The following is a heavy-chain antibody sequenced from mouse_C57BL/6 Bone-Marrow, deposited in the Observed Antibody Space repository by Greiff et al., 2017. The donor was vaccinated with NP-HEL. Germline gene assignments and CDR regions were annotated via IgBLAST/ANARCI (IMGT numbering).Heavy chain of an antibody. D-gene: IGHD1-1*01. CDR3: TSPITTVVAPYRDAMDY. CDR2: IDPENGDT. Sequence: EVKLVESGAELVRPGASVKLSCTASGFNIKDDYMHWVKQRPEQGLEWIGWIDPENGDTEYASKFQGKATITADTSSNTAYLQLSSLTSEDTAVYYCTSPITTVVAPYRDAMDYWGQGTSVTVSS. CDR1: GFNIKDDY. J-gene: IGHJ4*01. V-gene: IGHV14-4*01.